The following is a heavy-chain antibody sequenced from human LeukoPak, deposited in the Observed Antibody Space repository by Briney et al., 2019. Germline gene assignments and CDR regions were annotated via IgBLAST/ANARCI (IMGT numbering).Heavy chain of an antibody. CDR2: INPNSGGT. Sequence: ASVKVSCKASGYTFTGYFMHWVRQAPGQGLEWMGWINPNSGGTNYAQKFQGRVTMTRDTSISTAYMELSRLRADDTAVYYCARESGYAVGDFWGRGTLVTVSS. CDR3: ARESGYAVGDF. J-gene: IGHJ4*02. V-gene: IGHV1-2*02. D-gene: IGHD5-12*01. CDR1: GYTFTGYF.